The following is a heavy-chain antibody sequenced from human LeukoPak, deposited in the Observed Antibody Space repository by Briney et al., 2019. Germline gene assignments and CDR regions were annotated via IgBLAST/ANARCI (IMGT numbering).Heavy chain of an antibody. V-gene: IGHV3-7*01. CDR3: ARIGSSDAFDI. Sequence: GGSLRLSCAASGFTFSSYWMSWVRQAPGKGLEWVANIKQDGSEKYHVDSVKGRFTISRDNAKNSLYLQMNSLRAEDTAVYYCARIGSSDAFDIWGQGTMVTVSS. D-gene: IGHD6-19*01. CDR2: IKQDGSEK. CDR1: GFTFSSYW. J-gene: IGHJ3*02.